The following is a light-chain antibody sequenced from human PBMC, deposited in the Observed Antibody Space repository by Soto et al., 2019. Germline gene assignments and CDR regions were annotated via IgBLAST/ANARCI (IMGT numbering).Light chain of an antibody. V-gene: IGKV3-20*01. Sequence: EFVLTQSPDTLSLSPGERATLSCRASQSVTSSSLAWYQQKPGQAPRLLIYGASNRAAGIPDSFRGSGSGTDFTLTISRLEPEDFAVYYCQHYGSSSLTFGGGTKVEIK. CDR3: QHYGSSSLT. CDR2: GAS. J-gene: IGKJ4*01. CDR1: QSVTSSS.